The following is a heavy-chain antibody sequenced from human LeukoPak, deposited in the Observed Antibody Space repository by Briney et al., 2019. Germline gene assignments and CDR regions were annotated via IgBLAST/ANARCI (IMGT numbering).Heavy chain of an antibody. CDR3: ARVAVIKSAFDY. V-gene: IGHV4-31*03. CDR2: IYYSGST. D-gene: IGHD3-22*01. Sequence: PSETLSLTCTVSGGSISSGGYYWSWIRQHPGKGLEWIGYIYYSGSTYYNPSLKSRVTISVDTSKNQFSLKPSSVTAADTAVYYCARVAVIKSAFDYWGQGTLVTVSS. CDR1: GGSISSGGYY. J-gene: IGHJ4*02.